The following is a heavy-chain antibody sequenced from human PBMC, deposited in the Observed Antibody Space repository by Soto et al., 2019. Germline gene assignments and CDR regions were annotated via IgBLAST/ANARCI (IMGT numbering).Heavy chain of an antibody. CDR2: IYPGDSQT. CDR3: ARLGGVVGSDFDY. V-gene: IGHV5-51*01. Sequence: GESLKISCKGSGYSFTNYWIGWVRQMPGKGLEWMGIIYPGDSQTRYSPSFRGQATISVDKSITTAYLQWSSLKASDTAMYYCARLGGVVGSDFDYWGQGTLVTVSS. CDR1: GYSFTNYW. D-gene: IGHD2-15*01. J-gene: IGHJ4*02.